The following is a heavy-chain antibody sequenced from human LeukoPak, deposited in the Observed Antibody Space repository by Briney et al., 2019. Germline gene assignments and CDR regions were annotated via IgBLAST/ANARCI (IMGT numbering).Heavy chain of an antibody. Sequence: SVKVSCKASGGTFSNYAINWVRQAPGHGLEWMGGIIPIFGTAHYSQKFQGRVTITAVDSMRTAYMELSSLRSEDTAVYYCARGWLAETTVVTPYNYWGQGTLVTVSS. D-gene: IGHD4-23*01. J-gene: IGHJ4*02. CDR2: IIPIFGTA. CDR1: GGTFSNYA. V-gene: IGHV1-69*13. CDR3: ARGWLAETTVVTPYNY.